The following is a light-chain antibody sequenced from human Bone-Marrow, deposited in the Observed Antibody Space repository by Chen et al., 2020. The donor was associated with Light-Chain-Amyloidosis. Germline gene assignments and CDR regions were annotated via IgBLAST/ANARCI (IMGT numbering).Light chain of an antibody. CDR2: DVS. J-gene: IGLJ3*02. Sequence: SALTQPAAVSGPPGQSVTLSSTGSNSDVGAHKYVSWYQQSPGKAPKLIIYDVSDRPSGLSYRFSGSKSGNTASLTIYGLQAEDEADYYCGSYTTTNTLVFGGGTKLTVL. CDR1: NSDVGAHKY. V-gene: IGLV2-14*03. CDR3: GSYTTTNTLV.